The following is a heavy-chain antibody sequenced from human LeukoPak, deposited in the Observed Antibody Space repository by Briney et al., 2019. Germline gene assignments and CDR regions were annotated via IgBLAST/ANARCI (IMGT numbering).Heavy chain of an antibody. CDR1: GFTFSSYW. J-gene: IGHJ4*02. CDR2: IKQDGSEK. V-gene: IGHV3-7*03. Sequence: GGSRSLSCAASGFTFSSYWMSWVRQAPGKGREWVANIKQDGSEKYYVGSVKGRFTISRDNAKNSLYLEMNSLRAEDTAVYYCARIAAAGYDYWGQGTLVTVSS. CDR3: ARIAAAGYDY. D-gene: IGHD6-13*01.